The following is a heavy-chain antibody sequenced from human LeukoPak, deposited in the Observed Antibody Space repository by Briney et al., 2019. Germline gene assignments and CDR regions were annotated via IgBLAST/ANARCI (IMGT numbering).Heavy chain of an antibody. J-gene: IGHJ4*02. CDR2: IKPSGSSI. CDR1: GYSFTTYY. CDR3: ARVHDSDWYFDY. Sequence: ASVKVSCKASGYSFTTYYMHWVRQAPGQGLEWMGIIKPSGSSISYAQKFQDRVTMTRDTSTSTVYMELSSLRSEDTAVYYCARVHDSDWYFDYWGQGTLVTVSS. V-gene: IGHV1-46*01. D-gene: IGHD6-19*01.